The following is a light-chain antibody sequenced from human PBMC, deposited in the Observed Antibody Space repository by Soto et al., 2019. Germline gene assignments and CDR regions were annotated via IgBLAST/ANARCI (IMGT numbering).Light chain of an antibody. J-gene: IGKJ5*01. V-gene: IGKV1-12*01. CDR1: QGISSW. CDR2: AAS. Sequence: DIQMTQSPSSVSASVGDRVTVTCRASQGISSWLAWYPKKPGKAPKLLIFAASSLQRGVPSRFSGSGSGTDCASTISSLQPEDCGIYFCQQANSFPITFGQGTRLEIK. CDR3: QQANSFPIT.